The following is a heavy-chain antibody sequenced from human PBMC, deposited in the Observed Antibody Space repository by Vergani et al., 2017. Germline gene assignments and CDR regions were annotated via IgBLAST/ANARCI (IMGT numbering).Heavy chain of an antibody. CDR3: ARGDTAFDP. Sequence: EVQLLESGGGLVQPGGSLRLSCAASGFTFSSYAMSWVRQAPGKGLEWVSAISGSGGSTYYADSVKGRFTISRDNAKNSLYLQMNSLRAEDTALYHCARGDTAFDPWGQGTLVTVSS. CDR2: ISGSGGST. V-gene: IGHV3-23*01. D-gene: IGHD3-16*01. J-gene: IGHJ5*02. CDR1: GFTFSSYA.